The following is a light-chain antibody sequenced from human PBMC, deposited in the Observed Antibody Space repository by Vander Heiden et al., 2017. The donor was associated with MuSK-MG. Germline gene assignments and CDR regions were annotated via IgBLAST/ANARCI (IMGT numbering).Light chain of an antibody. CDR2: DVS. CDR3: SSYASSNTLL. V-gene: IGLV2-14*01. J-gene: IGLJ2*01. Sequence: QSALTQPASVSGSPGQSITISCSGTSSDVGGYNYVSWYQQHPSNALQLMIYDVSTRPSVVSNRFSGSKAGNTASLTISGLQAEDEAEYYCSSYASSNTLLFGGGTKLTVL. CDR1: SSDVGGYNY.